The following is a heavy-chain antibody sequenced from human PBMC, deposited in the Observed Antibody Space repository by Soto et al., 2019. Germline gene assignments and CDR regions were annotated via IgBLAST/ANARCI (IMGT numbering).Heavy chain of an antibody. D-gene: IGHD3-10*01. CDR2: INPSGST. CDR3: ARRHGLDIDAYY. CDR1: GGSFSGNY. Sequence: SETLSLTCGVYGGSFSGNYWSWIRQPPGEGLEWIGEINPSGSTNYSPSLKSRATISADTSKNQFSLKLSSVTAADTAVYFCARRHGLDIDAYYWGQGILVTVSS. J-gene: IGHJ4*02. V-gene: IGHV4-34*01.